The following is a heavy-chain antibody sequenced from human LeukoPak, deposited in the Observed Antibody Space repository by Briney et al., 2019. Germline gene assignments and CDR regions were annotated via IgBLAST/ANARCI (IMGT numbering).Heavy chain of an antibody. CDR3: TRVGYIDEGIDY. CDR1: GFIFNSYG. Sequence: GGSLRLSCAASGFIFNSYGVHWVRQAPGKGLEWVAVIWYDGSNKDYVDSVKGRFTISRDNAKNSLYLQMNSLRAEDTAIYYCTRVGYIDEGIDYWGQGTLVTVSS. V-gene: IGHV3-33*03. CDR2: IWYDGSNK. J-gene: IGHJ4*02. D-gene: IGHD5-24*01.